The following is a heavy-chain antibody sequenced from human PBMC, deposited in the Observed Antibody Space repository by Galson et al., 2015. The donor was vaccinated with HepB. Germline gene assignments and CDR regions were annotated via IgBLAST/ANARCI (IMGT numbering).Heavy chain of an antibody. CDR2: ISGSGGST. V-gene: IGHV3-23*01. J-gene: IGHJ4*02. Sequence: SLRLSCAASGFTFSSYAMSWVRQAPGKGLEWVSAISGSGGSTYYADSVKGRFTISRDNSKNTLYLQMNSLRAEDTAVYYCAKGLDDYVGEFDYWGQGTLVTVSS. D-gene: IGHD3-10*01. CDR1: GFTFSSYA. CDR3: AKGLDDYVGEFDY.